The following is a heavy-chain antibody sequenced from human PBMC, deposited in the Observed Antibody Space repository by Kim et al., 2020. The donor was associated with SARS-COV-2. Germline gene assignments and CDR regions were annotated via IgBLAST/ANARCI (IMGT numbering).Heavy chain of an antibody. J-gene: IGHJ4*02. D-gene: IGHD5-12*01. CDR2: GTT. CDR3: TTMASASFDY. V-gene: IGHV3-15*01. Sequence: GTTDDAEPVKGRFTISRDVSQSTLYLQMNSLKTEDTAIYYCTTMASASFDYWGQGTLVTVSP.